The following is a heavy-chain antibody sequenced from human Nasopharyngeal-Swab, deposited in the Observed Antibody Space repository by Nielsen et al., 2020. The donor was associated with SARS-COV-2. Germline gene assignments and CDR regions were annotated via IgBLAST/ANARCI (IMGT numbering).Heavy chain of an antibody. CDR1: GGSISSSSYY. D-gene: IGHD3-3*01. CDR2: IYYSGST. CDR3: APHDFWSGSNWFDP. Sequence: SETLSLTCTVSGGSISSSSYYWGWIRQPPGKGLEWIGSIYYSGSTYYNPSLKSRVIISVDTSKNQFSLKLSSVTAADTAVYYCAPHDFWSGSNWFDPWGQGTLVTVSS. J-gene: IGHJ5*02. V-gene: IGHV4-39*01.